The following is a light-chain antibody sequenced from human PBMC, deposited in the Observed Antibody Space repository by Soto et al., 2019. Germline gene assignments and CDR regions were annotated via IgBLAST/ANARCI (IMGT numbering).Light chain of an antibody. V-gene: IGKV1-8*01. J-gene: IGKJ1*01. CDR2: AAS. Sequence: AIRMTQSPSSFSASTGDRVTITCRASQGIRSYLAWYQQKPGKAPKLLIYAASTLQSGVPSRFSGSGSGTDITLTISCLQSEDFATYNCQQYYSYPSFGQGTKVEIK. CDR3: QQYYSYPS. CDR1: QGIRSY.